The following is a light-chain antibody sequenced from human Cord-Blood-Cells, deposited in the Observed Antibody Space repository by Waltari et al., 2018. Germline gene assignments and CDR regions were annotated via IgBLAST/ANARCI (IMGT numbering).Light chain of an antibody. Sequence: QSALTQPASVSGSPGQSITISFTGTSSDVGGYNYVSWYQQHPGKAPKLMIYDVSKWPSGFSNRFSGSKSGNKASLTISGLQAEDEADYYCSSYTSSSTWVFGGGTKLTVL. J-gene: IGLJ3*02. CDR3: SSYTSSSTWV. CDR1: SSDVGGYNY. V-gene: IGLV2-14*01. CDR2: DVS.